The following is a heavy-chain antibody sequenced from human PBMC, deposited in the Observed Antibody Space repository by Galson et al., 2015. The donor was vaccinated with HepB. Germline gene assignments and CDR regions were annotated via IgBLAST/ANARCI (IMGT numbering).Heavy chain of an antibody. J-gene: IGHJ4*02. D-gene: IGHD3-22*01. CDR1: GYSFTSYW. CDR2: IYPGDSDT. Sequence: QSGAEVKKPGESLKISCKGSGYSFTSYWIGWVRQMPGKGLEWMGIIYPGDSDTRYSPSFQGQVTISADKSISTAYLQWSSLKASDTAMYYCARPHYSSGPKGEEFDYWGQGTLVTVSS. V-gene: IGHV5-51*01. CDR3: ARPHYSSGPKGEEFDY.